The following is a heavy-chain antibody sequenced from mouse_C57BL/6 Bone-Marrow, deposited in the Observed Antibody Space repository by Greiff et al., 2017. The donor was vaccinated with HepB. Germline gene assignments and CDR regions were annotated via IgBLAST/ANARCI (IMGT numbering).Heavy chain of an antibody. V-gene: IGHV1-18*01. J-gene: IGHJ3*01. Sequence: VQLQQSGPELVKPGASVKIPCKASGYTFTDYNMDWVKQSHGKSLEWIGDINHNDGGTIYNQKLKGKATLTVDKSSSTAYMELRSLTSEDTAVYYCARAYDGYAWFAYWGQGTLVTVSA. CDR1: GYTFTDYN. D-gene: IGHD2-3*01. CDR2: INHNDGGT. CDR3: ARAYDGYAWFAY.